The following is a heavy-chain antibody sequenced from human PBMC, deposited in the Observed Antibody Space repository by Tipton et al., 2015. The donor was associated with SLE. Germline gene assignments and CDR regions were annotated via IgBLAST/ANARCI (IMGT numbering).Heavy chain of an antibody. CDR3: AGGGVVVVAATRWFDP. CDR1: GGSISSGSYY. Sequence: TLSLTCTVSGGSISSGSYYWSWIRQPAGKGLEWIGRIYTSGSTNYNPPLKSRVTISVDTSKNQFSLKLSSVTAADTAVYYCAGGGVVVVAATRWFDPWGQGTLVTVSS. V-gene: IGHV4-61*02. D-gene: IGHD2-15*01. CDR2: IYTSGST. J-gene: IGHJ5*02.